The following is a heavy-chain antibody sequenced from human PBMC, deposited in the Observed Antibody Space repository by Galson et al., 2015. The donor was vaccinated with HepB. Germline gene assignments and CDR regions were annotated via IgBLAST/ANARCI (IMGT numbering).Heavy chain of an antibody. J-gene: IGHJ4*02. V-gene: IGHV3-23*01. CDR3: AKDNHVHDILTGYPFDY. CDR1: GFTFSSYA. Sequence: SLRLSCAASGFTFSSYAMSWVRQAPGKGLEWVSAISGSGGSTYYADSVKGRFTISRDNSKNTLYLQMNSLRAEDTAVYYCAKDNHVHDILTGYPFDYWGQGTLVTVSS. CDR2: ISGSGGST. D-gene: IGHD3-9*01.